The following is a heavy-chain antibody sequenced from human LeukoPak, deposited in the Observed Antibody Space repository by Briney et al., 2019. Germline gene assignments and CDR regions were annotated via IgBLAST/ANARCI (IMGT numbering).Heavy chain of an antibody. V-gene: IGHV4-34*01. CDR3: ARLNPGIAAAWSSGSFDY. Sequence: SETLSLTCAVYGGSFSGYYWSWIRQPPGKGLEWIGEINHSGSTNYNPSLKSRVTISVDTSKNQFSLKLSSVTAADTAVYYCARLNPGIAAAWSSGSFDYWGQGTLVTVSS. J-gene: IGHJ4*02. CDR2: INHSGST. CDR1: GGSFSGYY. D-gene: IGHD6-13*01.